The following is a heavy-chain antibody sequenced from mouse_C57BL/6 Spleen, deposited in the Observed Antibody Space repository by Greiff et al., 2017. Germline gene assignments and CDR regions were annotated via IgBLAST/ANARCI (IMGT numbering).Heavy chain of an antibody. CDR2: INYDGSST. V-gene: IGHV5-16*01. D-gene: IGHD4-1*01. CDR1: GFTFSDYY. Sequence: EVMLVESEGGLVQPGRSMKLSCTASGFTFSDYYMAWVRQVPEKGLEWVANINYDGSSTYYLDSLKSRFIISRDNAKNILDLQMSSLKSEDTATYYCARGTGFHYYAMDYWGQGTSVTVSS. CDR3: ARGTGFHYYAMDY. J-gene: IGHJ4*01.